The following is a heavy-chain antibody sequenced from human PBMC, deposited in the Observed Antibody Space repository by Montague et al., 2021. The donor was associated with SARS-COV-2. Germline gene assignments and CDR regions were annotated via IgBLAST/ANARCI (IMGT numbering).Heavy chain of an antibody. J-gene: IGHJ6*03. Sequence: SETLSLTCTVSGGSVSSSNYYWGWIRQPPGKGLEWIGSIHYSGSTYYKPSLKSRVTISLDTSKNQFSLTLNSVTAADTAVYYCSRGDFGVVIIPYYYYYMDVWGKGTTVTVSS. CDR2: IHYSGST. D-gene: IGHD3-3*01. CDR1: GGSVSSSNYY. V-gene: IGHV4-39*01. CDR3: SRGDFGVVIIPYYYYYMDV.